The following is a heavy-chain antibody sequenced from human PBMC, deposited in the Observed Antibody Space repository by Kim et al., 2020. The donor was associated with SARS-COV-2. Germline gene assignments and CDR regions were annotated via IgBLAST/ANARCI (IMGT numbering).Heavy chain of an antibody. Sequence: GGSLRLSCAASGFTFSSYGMHWVRQAPGKGLEWVAVISYDGSNKYYADSVKGRFTISRDNSKNTLYLQMNSLRAEDTAVYYCAKLSGYDSVNWFDPWGQGTLVTVSS. CDR1: GFTFSSYG. D-gene: IGHD5-12*01. J-gene: IGHJ5*02. CDR3: AKLSGYDSVNWFDP. CDR2: ISYDGSNK. V-gene: IGHV3-30*18.